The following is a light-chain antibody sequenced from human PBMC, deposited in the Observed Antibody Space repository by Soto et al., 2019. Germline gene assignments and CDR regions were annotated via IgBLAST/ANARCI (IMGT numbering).Light chain of an antibody. J-gene: IGKJ1*01. CDR3: HQYNEWPRGT. CDR2: SAS. CDR1: ESIANN. V-gene: IGKV3D-15*01. Sequence: DILMTQSPATVSVSLGDSVSLSCRANESIANNLAWYQQKPGQPPRLLIYSASTSAPGIPARVSGGGSGTQFSLTISSLQSEDFALYYCHQYNEWPRGTFGPGTKVEV.